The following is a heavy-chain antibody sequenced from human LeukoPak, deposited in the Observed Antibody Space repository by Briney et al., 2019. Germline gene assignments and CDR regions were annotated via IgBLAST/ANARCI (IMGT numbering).Heavy chain of an antibody. CDR1: GGSFSSYY. CDR2: ITHRGTT. J-gene: IGHJ4*02. CDR3: AILGYCSSASCYAIPI. D-gene: IGHD2-2*01. V-gene: IGHV4-34*01. Sequence: PSETLSLTCAVYGGSFSSYYWTWVRQPPGKGLEWIGDITHRGTTHYNPSLKSRVTISADTQFALKLTSVTAADTAVYYCAILGYCSSASCYAIPIWGQGSLVTVSS.